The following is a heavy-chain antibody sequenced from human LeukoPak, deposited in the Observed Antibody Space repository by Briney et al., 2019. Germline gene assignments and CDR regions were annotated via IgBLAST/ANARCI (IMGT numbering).Heavy chain of an antibody. CDR1: GGSISSGGYY. J-gene: IGHJ5*02. CDR2: IYYSGST. V-gene: IGHV4-61*08. Sequence: SATLSLTCTVSGGSISSGGYYWRWIRQHPGKGLEWIGYIYYSGSTNYTPSLKSRVTISVDTSKNQYSLKLSSVTAADTAVYYCARDSNWVDPWGQGTLVTVSS. CDR3: ARDSNWVDP.